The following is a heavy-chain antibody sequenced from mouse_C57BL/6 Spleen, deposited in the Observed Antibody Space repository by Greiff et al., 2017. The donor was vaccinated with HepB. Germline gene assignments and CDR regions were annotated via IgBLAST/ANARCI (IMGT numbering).Heavy chain of an antibody. CDR2: ISSGSSTI. CDR1: GFTFSDYG. CDR3: ASFSFDY. J-gene: IGHJ2*01. V-gene: IGHV5-17*01. Sequence: EVHLVESGGGLVKPGGSLKLSCAASGFTFSDYGMHWVRQAPEKGLEWVAYISSGSSTIYYADTVKGRFTISRDNAKNTLYLQMTSLRSEDTAMYYCASFSFDYWGQGTPLTVSS.